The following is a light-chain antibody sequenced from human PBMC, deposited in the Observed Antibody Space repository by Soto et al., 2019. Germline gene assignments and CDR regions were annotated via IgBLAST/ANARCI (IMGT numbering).Light chain of an antibody. Sequence: DIQMTQSPSPLSASVGDRVTITCLASQSVSTWLAWYQQKPGNAPTLLIYDASSLESGVPSRFSGSGSGTEFTLTISSLQPDDVATYYCQNYNGYSWTLGLGTKVDIK. J-gene: IGKJ1*01. CDR2: DAS. CDR3: QNYNGYSWT. CDR1: QSVSTW. V-gene: IGKV1-5*01.